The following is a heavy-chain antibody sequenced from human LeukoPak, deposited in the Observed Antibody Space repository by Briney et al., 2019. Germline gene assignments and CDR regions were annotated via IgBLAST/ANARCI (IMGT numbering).Heavy chain of an antibody. D-gene: IGHD1-7*01. V-gene: IGHV4-61*02. Sequence: SETLSLTCTVSVGSISRGSYYWSWIRQPAGKGLEWIGRIYTSGSTNYNPSLKSRVTISVDTSKNQFSLKLSAVTAADTAVYYCARDRRTGTTFSFDYWGQGTLVTVSS. J-gene: IGHJ4*02. CDR2: IYTSGST. CDR1: VGSISRGSYY. CDR3: ARDRRTGTTFSFDY.